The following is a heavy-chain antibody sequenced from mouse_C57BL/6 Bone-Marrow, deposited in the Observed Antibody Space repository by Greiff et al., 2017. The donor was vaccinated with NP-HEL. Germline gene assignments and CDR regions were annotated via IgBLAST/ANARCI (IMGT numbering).Heavy chain of an antibody. Sequence: EVKLMESGGGLVQPGGSMKLSCAASGFTFSDAWMDWVRQSPETGLEWVAEIRNKANNHATYYAESVKGRFTISRDDSKSSVYLQMNSLRAEDTGIYYCTRPVPDYYAMDYWGQGTSVTVSS. CDR3: TRPVPDYYAMDY. CDR1: GFTFSDAW. CDR2: IRNKANNHAT. V-gene: IGHV6-6*01. J-gene: IGHJ4*01.